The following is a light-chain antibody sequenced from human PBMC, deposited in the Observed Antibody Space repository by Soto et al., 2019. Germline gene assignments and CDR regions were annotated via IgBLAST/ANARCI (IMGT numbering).Light chain of an antibody. J-gene: IGLJ1*01. CDR1: SSDIGAGSE. Sequence: QAVVTQPPSLSGAPGQRVIISCTGSSSDIGAGSEVHWYQQLPGTAPKLLIFGSTNRPSGVPDRFSGSKSATSASLAITGLQAEDEADYYCQSYDNSLSAYVFGTGTKLTVL. CDR3: QSYDNSLSAYV. V-gene: IGLV1-40*01. CDR2: GST.